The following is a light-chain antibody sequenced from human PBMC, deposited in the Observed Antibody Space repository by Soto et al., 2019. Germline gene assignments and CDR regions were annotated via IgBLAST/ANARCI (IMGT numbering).Light chain of an antibody. CDR2: NNN. V-gene: IGLV1-44*01. CDR1: SSNIGSTT. J-gene: IGLJ3*02. Sequence: QSVLTQPPSASGTPGQRVTIACSGSSSNIGSTTVKWYQQLPGTAPNLLIYNNNQRPSGVPDRFSGSKSGTSASLAISGLQSEDEADYYCAAWDDSLNGVVFGRGTKLTVL. CDR3: AAWDDSLNGVV.